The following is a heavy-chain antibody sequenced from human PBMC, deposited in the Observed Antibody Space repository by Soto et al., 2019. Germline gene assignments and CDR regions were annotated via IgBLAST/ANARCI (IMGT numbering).Heavy chain of an antibody. CDR1: GFTSSSYW. D-gene: IGHD2-8*01. CDR2: INRDGSTT. V-gene: IGHV3-74*01. CDR3: ARASMVYGMGGSYGMDV. J-gene: IGHJ6*02. Sequence: ELQLVESGGGLVQPGGSLRLSCAASGFTSSSYWMHWVRQAPGKGLLWVSRINRDGSTTDYADSVKGRITISRDNARNTLYLQMDSLRAEYTSVYYCARASMVYGMGGSYGMDVWGQGTTVAVSS.